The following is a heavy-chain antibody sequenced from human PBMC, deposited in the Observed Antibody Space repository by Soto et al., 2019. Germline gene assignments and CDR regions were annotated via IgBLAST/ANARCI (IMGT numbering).Heavy chain of an antibody. J-gene: IGHJ5*02. V-gene: IGHV2-70*11. CDR2: IDWDDDK. CDR3: ARTPRIAATGYNWFDP. D-gene: IGHD6-13*01. CDR1: GFSLSTSNMC. Sequence: GSGPTLVNPTQTLTLTCTFSGFSLSTSNMCVSWIRQPPGKALEWLARIDWDDDKYYSASLKTRLTISKDTSKNQVVLTMTNMDPVDTATYYCARTPRIAATGYNWFDPWGQGTLVTVSS.